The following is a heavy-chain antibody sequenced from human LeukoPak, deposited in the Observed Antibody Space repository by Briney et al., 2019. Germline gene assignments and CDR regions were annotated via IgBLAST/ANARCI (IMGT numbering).Heavy chain of an antibody. V-gene: IGHV4-39*07. Sequence: SETLSLTCNVSGGSVSSSSYCWGWIRQPPGKGLEWIGSICYSGSTYYNPSLKSRVTISVDTSKNQLSLKLTSVTAADTAVYYCARAGWFGELFTDYWGQGTLVTVSS. CDR2: ICYSGST. D-gene: IGHD3-10*01. CDR1: GGSVSSSSYC. CDR3: ARAGWFGELFTDY. J-gene: IGHJ4*02.